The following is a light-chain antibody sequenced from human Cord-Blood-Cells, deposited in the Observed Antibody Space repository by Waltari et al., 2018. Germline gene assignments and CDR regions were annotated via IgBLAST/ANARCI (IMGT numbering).Light chain of an antibody. V-gene: IGKV1-5*03. CDR3: QQYNSYSSVT. CDR1: QSISSW. J-gene: IGKJ1*01. CDR2: KAS. Sequence: DIQMTQSPSTLSASVGDRVTITCRASQSISSWLAWYQQKPGKAPKLLIHKASSLESGVPSRFSGSGSGTEFTLTISSLQPDDFATYYCQQYNSYSSVTFGQGTKVEIK.